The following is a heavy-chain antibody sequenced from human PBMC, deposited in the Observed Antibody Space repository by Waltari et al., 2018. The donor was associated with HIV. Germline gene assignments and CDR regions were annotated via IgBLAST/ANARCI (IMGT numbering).Heavy chain of an antibody. CDR2: INHSGST. V-gene: IGHV4-34*01. D-gene: IGHD3-10*01. CDR1: GGSFSAYY. Sequence: QVQLEQWGAGLVKSSETLSLTCAVYGGSFSAYYWTWIRQSPERGLEWIGEINHSGSTNYNPSRESRVTMSVDTPNNQFSLELSSVTAADTAVYYCAREWASGNYYLQGAFDIWGQGTMVTVSS. J-gene: IGHJ3*02. CDR3: AREWASGNYYLQGAFDI.